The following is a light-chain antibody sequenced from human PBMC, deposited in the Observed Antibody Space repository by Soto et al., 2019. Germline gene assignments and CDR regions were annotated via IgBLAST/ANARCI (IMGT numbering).Light chain of an antibody. Sequence: QSVLAHPASVSGSPGQSITLSCTGTSSDVGGYHYVSWYQQHPGKAHKLMIYAVTDRPSGVSSRFSGSKSGNTASLTISGLQAEDEADYYCSSYTSSSTLFGTGTKVTVL. CDR1: SSDVGGYHY. CDR2: AVT. J-gene: IGLJ1*01. V-gene: IGLV2-14*01. CDR3: SSYTSSSTL.